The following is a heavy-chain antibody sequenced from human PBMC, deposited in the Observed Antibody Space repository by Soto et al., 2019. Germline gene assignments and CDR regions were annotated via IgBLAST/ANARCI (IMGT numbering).Heavy chain of an antibody. CDR2: ISGSADST. Sequence: PGGSLRLSCAASGFSFSSFAMNWVRQAPGKGLEWVSIISGSADSTFYADSVKGRFTISRDNSKRTLYLQMNSLRAEDTALYYCVRGNPLNDYWGHGTLVTVSS. CDR3: VRGNPLNDY. CDR1: GFSFSSFA. D-gene: IGHD1-1*01. V-gene: IGHV3-23*01. J-gene: IGHJ4*01.